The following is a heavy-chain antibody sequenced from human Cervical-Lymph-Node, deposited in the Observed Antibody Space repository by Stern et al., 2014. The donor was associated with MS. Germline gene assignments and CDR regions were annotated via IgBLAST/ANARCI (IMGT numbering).Heavy chain of an antibody. V-gene: IGHV3-23*04. D-gene: IGHD6-19*01. CDR1: GFTFSSYA. J-gene: IGHJ4*02. Sequence: EVQLVESGGTLVQPGGSLRLSCAASGFTFSSYAISWVRQAPGKVLAWVTVIYGGDGSTFYAVSGKGRFTISRDNSKNTLLLQMNSLRAEDTAVYYCAKVYGSGPFDYWGQGTLVTVSS. CDR3: AKVYGSGPFDY. CDR2: IYGGDGST.